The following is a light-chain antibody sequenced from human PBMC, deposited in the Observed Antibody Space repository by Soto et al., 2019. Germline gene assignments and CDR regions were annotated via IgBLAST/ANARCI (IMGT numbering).Light chain of an antibody. V-gene: IGKV1-39*01. CDR1: QNINIY. J-gene: IGKJ3*01. Sequence: DIQMTQSPSALSASVGDRVTITCRASQNINIYLHWYQQKPGKAPEPLIFAASSVRSGVPSRFSGSGSGTEFTLAISSLQPEDVATYYCQQSYTSPPFTFGPGTKVDIK. CDR3: QQSYTSPPFT. CDR2: AAS.